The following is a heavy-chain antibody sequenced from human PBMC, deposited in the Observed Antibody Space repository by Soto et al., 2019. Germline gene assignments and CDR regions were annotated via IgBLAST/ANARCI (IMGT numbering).Heavy chain of an antibody. CDR1: GYNFTYRY. V-gene: IGHV1-45*02. CDR3: VGLFDAYGLDV. CDR2: ITPFNGNT. D-gene: IGHD3-9*01. J-gene: IGHJ6*02. Sequence: QIQLAQSGAEVRKTGSSVEISCKASGYNFTYRYLHWMRQAPGQALEWMGWITPFNGNTKYAQKFHDWVTFTRDGSRRTAYMELSGLISADTVIYYRVGLFDAYGLDVWGQGTTVTVSS.